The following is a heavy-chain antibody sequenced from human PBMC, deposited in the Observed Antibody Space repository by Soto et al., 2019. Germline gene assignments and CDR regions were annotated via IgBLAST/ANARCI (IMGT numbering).Heavy chain of an antibody. D-gene: IGHD3-10*01. V-gene: IGHV4-31*03. CDR2: IYYSGST. CDR1: GGSISSGGYY. CDR3: ARESSGSGSYIFY. J-gene: IGHJ4*02. Sequence: SETLSLTCTVSGGSISSGGYYWSWIRQHPGKGLEWIGYIYYSGSTYYNPSLKSRVTISVDTSKNQFSLKLSSVTAADTAVYYCARESSGSGSYIFYWGQGTLVTVSS.